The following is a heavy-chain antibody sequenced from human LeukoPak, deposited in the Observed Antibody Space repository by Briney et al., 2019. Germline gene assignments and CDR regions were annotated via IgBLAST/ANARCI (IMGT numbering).Heavy chain of an antibody. V-gene: IGHV3-21*01. J-gene: IGHJ4*02. CDR3: ARGDGYRSRYYFDY. CDR1: GFTFSSYS. Sequence: PGGSLRLSCAASGFTFSSYSMNWVRQAPGKGLEWVSSISSSSSYIYYADSVKGRFTISRDNAKNSLHLQMNSLRAEDTAVYYCARGDGYRSRYYFDYWGQGTLVTVSS. D-gene: IGHD5-24*01. CDR2: ISSSSSYI.